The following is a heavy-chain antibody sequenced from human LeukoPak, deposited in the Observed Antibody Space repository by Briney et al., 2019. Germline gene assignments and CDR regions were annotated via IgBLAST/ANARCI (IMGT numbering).Heavy chain of an antibody. J-gene: IGHJ4*02. CDR3: ARDRLGSRRVYYFDY. Sequence: GGSLRLSCAASGFTFSSYWMSWVRQAPGKGLEWVANIKQDGSEKYYVDSVKGRFTISRDNAKNSLYLQMNSLRAEDTAVYYCARDRLGSRRVYYFDYWGQGTLVTVSS. CDR1: GFTFSSYW. D-gene: IGHD3-9*01. V-gene: IGHV3-7*01. CDR2: IKQDGSEK.